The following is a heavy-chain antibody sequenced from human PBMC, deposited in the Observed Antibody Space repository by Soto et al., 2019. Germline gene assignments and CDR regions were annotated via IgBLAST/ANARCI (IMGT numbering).Heavy chain of an antibody. V-gene: IGHV1-8*01. D-gene: IGHD3-3*01. CDR2: MNPNSGNT. CDR1: GYTFTSYD. J-gene: IGHJ6*02. CDR3: ARGPITIFGVVIRYYYYGMDV. Sequence: GASVKVSCKASGYTFTSYDINWVRQATGQGLEWMGWMNPNSGNTGYAQKFQGRVTMTRNTSISTAYMELSSLRSEDTAVYYCARGPITIFGVVIRYYYYGMDVWGQGTTVTVS.